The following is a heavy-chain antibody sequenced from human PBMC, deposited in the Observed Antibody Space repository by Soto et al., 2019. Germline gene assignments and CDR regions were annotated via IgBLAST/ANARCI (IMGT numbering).Heavy chain of an antibody. CDR2: IKQDGSER. Sequence: EVQLVESGGGLVQPGGSLRLSCAASGFTFSKNWMTWVRQAPGKGLEWVANIKQDGSERDYVGSVRGRFTISRDNAKNSLYPQLDSLRVEDTAIYYCARRGLGATRGPFDCWGQGALVIVSS. CDR3: ARRGLGATRGPFDC. V-gene: IGHV3-7*03. J-gene: IGHJ4*02. D-gene: IGHD1-26*01. CDR1: GFTFSKNW.